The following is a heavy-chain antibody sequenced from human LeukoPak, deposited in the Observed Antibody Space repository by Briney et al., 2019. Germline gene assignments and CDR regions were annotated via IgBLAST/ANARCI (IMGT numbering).Heavy chain of an antibody. CDR3: ASEINWGSGAFDV. CDR2: IKEDGSEK. V-gene: IGHV3-7*01. Sequence: GGSLRLSCVGSGFMFSNYWMTWVRQAPGKGLEWVANIKEDGSEKYYADSMKGRFTISRDNAKSSLYLQMNSLRGDVMAVYYCASEINWGSGAFDVWGQGTMVTVSS. D-gene: IGHD7-27*01. CDR1: GFMFSNYW. J-gene: IGHJ3*01.